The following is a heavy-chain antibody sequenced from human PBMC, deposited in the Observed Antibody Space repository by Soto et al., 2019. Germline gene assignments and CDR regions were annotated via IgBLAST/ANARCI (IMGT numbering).Heavy chain of an antibody. J-gene: IGHJ4*02. CDR2: IKYDGSEK. CDR3: ASSPHKDSRPDY. V-gene: IGHV3-7*03. D-gene: IGHD3-22*01. CDR1: GFTFSSYW. Sequence: VGSLRLSCAASGFTFSSYWMSWVRQAPGRGLEWMANIKYDGSEKYYVDSVKGRLTISRDNAKNSLYLQMNSLRAEDTAVYYCASSPHKDSRPDYWGQGTLVTVSS.